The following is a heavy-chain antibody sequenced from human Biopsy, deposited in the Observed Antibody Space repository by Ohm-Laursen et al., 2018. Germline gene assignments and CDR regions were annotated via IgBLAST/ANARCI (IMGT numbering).Heavy chain of an antibody. J-gene: IGHJ4*02. D-gene: IGHD3-22*01. CDR3: AKDQGYYYDRSVYYYFDY. V-gene: IGHV3-23*01. CDR1: GFTFSSYA. CDR2: ITSSGDTT. Sequence: SLRLSCTASGFTFSSYAMSWVRQAPGKGLEWVSAITSSGDTTYYSDSVKGRFTISRDSSKNTLHLQMNSLRAEDTPVYYCAKDQGYYYDRSVYYYFDYWGQGTLVTVSS.